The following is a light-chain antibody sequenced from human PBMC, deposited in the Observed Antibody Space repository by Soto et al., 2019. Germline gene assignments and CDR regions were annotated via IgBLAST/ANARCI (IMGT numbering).Light chain of an antibody. V-gene: IGKV3-11*01. CDR1: QSVSNS. J-gene: IGKJ3*01. Sequence: EIVLTQSPATLSLSPGERATLSCRASQSVSNSLVWYQQKPGQAPRLLIYGASNRATGIPARFSGSGSRTDFTLTISSLEPEDFAVYYCQQRSNWQFTFGPGTKVDIE. CDR3: QQRSNWQFT. CDR2: GAS.